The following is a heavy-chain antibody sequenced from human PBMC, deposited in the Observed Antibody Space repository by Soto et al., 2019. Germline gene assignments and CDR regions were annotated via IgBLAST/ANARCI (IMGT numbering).Heavy chain of an antibody. V-gene: IGHV1-18*01. CDR3: AREGGYSYEYYFDY. CDR1: GYTFTSYG. Sequence: QVQLVQSVAEVKKPGASVKVSCKASGYTFTSYGINWVREAPGQGLEWTGWISGYSGNTNYAQKLRGRVTMTTDTSTSTAYMELRSLRSDDTAVYYCAREGGYSYEYYFDYWGQGTLVTVSS. CDR2: ISGYSGNT. D-gene: IGHD5-18*01. J-gene: IGHJ4*02.